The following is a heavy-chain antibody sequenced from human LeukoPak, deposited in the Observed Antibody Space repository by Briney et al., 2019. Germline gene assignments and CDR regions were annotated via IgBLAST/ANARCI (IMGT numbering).Heavy chain of an antibody. CDR3: ARSRRVGGVIVPFDY. V-gene: IGHV3-30*03. Sequence: GSLRLSCAASGFTFSSYGMHWVRQAPRKGLEWVAVISYDGSNKYYADSVKGRFTISRDDSKKTLALQLNSLRAEDTAVYYCARSRRVGGVIVPFDYRGPGTLGTVSS. CDR1: GFTFSSYG. CDR2: ISYDGSNK. J-gene: IGHJ4*02. D-gene: IGHD3-16*02.